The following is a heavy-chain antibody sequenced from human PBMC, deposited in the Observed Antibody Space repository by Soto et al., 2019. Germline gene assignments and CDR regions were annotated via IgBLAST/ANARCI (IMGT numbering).Heavy chain of an antibody. V-gene: IGHV3-7*01. CDR2: IKQDGSEE. Sequence: VQLVESGGGLVQPGGSLRLSCAASGFTFSTSWMSWVRQAPGKGLEWVANIKQDGSEEYYVDSVKGRFTISRDNAKNSLYLQMNSLRADDTAVFFCARHIVGATTPNAFDIRGQGTMVTVSS. CDR3: ARHIVGATTPNAFDI. CDR1: GFTFSTSW. J-gene: IGHJ3*02. D-gene: IGHD1-26*01.